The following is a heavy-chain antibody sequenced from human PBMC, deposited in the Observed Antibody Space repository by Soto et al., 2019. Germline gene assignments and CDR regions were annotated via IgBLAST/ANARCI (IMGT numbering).Heavy chain of an antibody. CDR3: AKYLDYYDSSGSALYY. V-gene: IGHV3-30*18. D-gene: IGHD3-22*01. CDR2: ISYDGSNK. Sequence: GGSLRLSCAASGFTFSSYGMHWVRQAPGKGLEWVAVISYDGSNKYYADSVKGRFTISRDNSKNTLYLQMNSLRAEDTAVYYCAKYLDYYDSSGSALYYWGKGTLVTVSS. J-gene: IGHJ4*02. CDR1: GFTFSSYG.